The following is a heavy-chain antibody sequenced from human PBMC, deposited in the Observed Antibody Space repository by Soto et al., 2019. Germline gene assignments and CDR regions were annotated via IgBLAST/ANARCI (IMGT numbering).Heavy chain of an antibody. V-gene: IGHV4-4*02. CDR3: ARVVGGYYYSMDV. Sequence: QVQLQESGPGLVKPSGTLSLTSAVSGGSISSSNWWSWVRQPPGKGLEGIGEIYHSGSTNYSPSLKSRVTLSVDKSKNQFSLKLSSVTAADTVVYYCARVVGGYYYSMDVWGQGTTVTVSS. CDR2: IYHSGST. J-gene: IGHJ6*02. D-gene: IGHD2-2*01. CDR1: GGSISSSNW.